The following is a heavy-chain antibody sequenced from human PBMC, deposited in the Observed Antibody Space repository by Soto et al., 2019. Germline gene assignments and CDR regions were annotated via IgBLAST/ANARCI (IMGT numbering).Heavy chain of an antibody. CDR2: IKHSGST. Sequence: QVQLQQWGAGLLKPSETLSLTCAVYGGSFSGYYWSWIRQPPGKGLEWIGEIKHSGSTNYNPSLKSRVTISVDTSKNQFALKLSSVTAADTAVYYCARATIQGAFDIWGQGTMVTVSS. CDR1: GGSFSGYY. J-gene: IGHJ3*02. V-gene: IGHV4-34*01. CDR3: ARATIQGAFDI. D-gene: IGHD5-12*01.